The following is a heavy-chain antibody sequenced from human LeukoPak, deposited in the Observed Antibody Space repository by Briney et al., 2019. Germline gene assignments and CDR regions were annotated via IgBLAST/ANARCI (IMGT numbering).Heavy chain of an antibody. CDR3: AREKPFYDSSGYYYPIAFDY. CDR2: ISWNSGSI. V-gene: IGHV3-9*01. J-gene: IGHJ4*02. Sequence: GGSLRLSCAASGLTFDDYAMHWVRQAPGKGLEWVSGISWNSGSIGYADSVKGRFTISRDNAKNSLYLQMNSLRAEDTALYYCAREKPFYDSSGYYYPIAFDYWGQGTLVTVSS. D-gene: IGHD3-22*01. CDR1: GLTFDDYA.